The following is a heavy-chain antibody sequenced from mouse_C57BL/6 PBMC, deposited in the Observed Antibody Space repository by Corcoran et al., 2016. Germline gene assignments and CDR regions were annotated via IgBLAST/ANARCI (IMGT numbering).Heavy chain of an antibody. D-gene: IGHD4-1*01. CDR2: INPNNGET. V-gene: IGHV1-26*01. J-gene: IGHJ2*01. Sequence: EVQLQQSGPELVKPGASVKISCKASGYTFTDYYMNWVKQSHGKSLEWIGDINPNNGETSYNQKFKGKATLTVDKSSSTAYMELRSLTSEDSAVYYCARRLTGTFSYFDYLGQGTTLTVSS. CDR3: ARRLTGTFSYFDY. CDR1: GYTFTDYY.